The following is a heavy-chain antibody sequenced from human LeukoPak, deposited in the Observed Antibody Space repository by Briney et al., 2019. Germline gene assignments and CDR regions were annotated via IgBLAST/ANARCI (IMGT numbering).Heavy chain of an antibody. Sequence: GGSLRLSCAASGFTFSSYGMSWVRQAPGKGLEWVSAISGSGGSTYYADSVKGRFTISRDNSKNTLYLQMNSLKTEDTAVYYCARDLSAVAGTAYFDPWGQGTLVTVSS. J-gene: IGHJ5*02. CDR2: ISGSGGST. CDR1: GFTFSSYG. D-gene: IGHD6-19*01. V-gene: IGHV3-23*01. CDR3: ARDLSAVAGTAYFDP.